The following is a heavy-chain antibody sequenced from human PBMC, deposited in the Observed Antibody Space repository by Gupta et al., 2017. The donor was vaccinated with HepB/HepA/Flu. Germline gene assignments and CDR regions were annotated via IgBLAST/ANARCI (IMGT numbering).Heavy chain of an antibody. CDR2: IIPIFGTA. CDR1: GGTFSSYA. J-gene: IGHJ6*03. D-gene: IGHD3-10*01. CDR3: ARDLVESGYYYYMDV. V-gene: IGHV1-69*01. Sequence: QVQLVQSGAEVKKPGSSVKVSCKASGGTFSSYAISWVRQAPGQGLEWMGGIIPIFGTANYAQKFQGRVTITADESTSTAYMELSGLRSEDTAVYYCARDLVESGYYYYMDVWGKGTTVTVSS.